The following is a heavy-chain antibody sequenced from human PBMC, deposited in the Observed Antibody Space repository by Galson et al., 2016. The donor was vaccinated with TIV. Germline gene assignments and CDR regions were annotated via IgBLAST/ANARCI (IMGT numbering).Heavy chain of an antibody. CDR3: ARGHYYDSSGYSFDF. Sequence: SVKVSCKASGYTFTSFDISWIRQAPGQGLEWMGWMSHSNGNTGYAQKFPGRITMTRHPSTTTVYMELSGLTSEDTAVYYCARGHYYDSSGYSFDFWGQGTLVTVSS. D-gene: IGHD3-22*01. V-gene: IGHV1-8*01. J-gene: IGHJ4*02. CDR1: GYTFTSFD. CDR2: MSHSNGNT.